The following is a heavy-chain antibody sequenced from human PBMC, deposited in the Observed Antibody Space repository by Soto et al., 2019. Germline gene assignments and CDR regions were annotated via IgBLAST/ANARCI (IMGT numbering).Heavy chain of an antibody. Sequence: EVQLLESGGGLVQPGGSLRLSCAASGFTFSSYAMSWVRQAPGKGLEWVSAISGSGGSTYYADSVKGRFTISRDNSKNRLYLQMNSLRAGDTAVYYCAPPYYYGSGSYLYWGQGTLVTVSS. CDR3: APPYYYGSGSYLY. CDR2: ISGSGGST. CDR1: GFTFSSYA. D-gene: IGHD3-10*01. V-gene: IGHV3-23*01. J-gene: IGHJ4*02.